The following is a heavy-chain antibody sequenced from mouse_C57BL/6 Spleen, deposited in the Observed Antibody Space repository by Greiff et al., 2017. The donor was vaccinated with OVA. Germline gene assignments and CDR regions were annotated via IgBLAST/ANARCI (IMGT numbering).Heavy chain of an antibody. D-gene: IGHD1-1*01. J-gene: IGHJ4*01. CDR1: GYTFTSYW. CDR2: IYPGSGST. CDR3: ARWDYGSSDAMDY. V-gene: IGHV1-55*01. Sequence: QVQLQQPGAELVKPGASVKMSCKASGYTFTSYWITWVKQRPGQGLEWIGDIYPGSGSTNYTEKFKSKATLTVDTSSSTAYMQLSSLTSEDAAVYYCARWDYGSSDAMDYWGQGTSVTVSS.